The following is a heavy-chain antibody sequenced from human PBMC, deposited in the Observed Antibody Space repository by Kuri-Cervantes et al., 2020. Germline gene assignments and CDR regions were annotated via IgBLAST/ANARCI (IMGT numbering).Heavy chain of an antibody. Sequence: GESMMISSAASGFTFSSYSMNWVRQAPGKGLEWVSSISSSSSYIYYADSVKGRFTISRDNAKNSLNLQMNSLRAEDTAEYYCARDWSDGNSGRALDIWGQGTMVTVSS. CDR2: ISSSSSYI. CDR3: ARDWSDGNSGRALDI. CDR1: GFTFSSYS. V-gene: IGHV3-21*06. D-gene: IGHD1-1*01. J-gene: IGHJ3*02.